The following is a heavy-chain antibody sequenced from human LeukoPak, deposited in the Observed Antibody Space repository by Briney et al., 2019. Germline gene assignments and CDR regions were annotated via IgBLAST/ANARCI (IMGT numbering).Heavy chain of an antibody. J-gene: IGHJ4*02. Sequence: PGGSLRLSCAASGFTFNNYAMSWVRQAPGKGLEWVANIRQDGDTKYYVDSVKGRFTISRDNAMNSLYLQMNSLRAEDTAIYYCARSLPYGTTWYGRSDFWGQGTLVTVSS. CDR2: IRQDGDTK. V-gene: IGHV3-7*03. CDR1: GFTFNNYA. CDR3: ARSLPYGTTWYGRSDF. D-gene: IGHD6-13*01.